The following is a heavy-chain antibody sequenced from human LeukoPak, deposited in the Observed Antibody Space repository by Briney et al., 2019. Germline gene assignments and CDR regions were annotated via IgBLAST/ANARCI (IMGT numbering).Heavy chain of an antibody. V-gene: IGHV3-7*01. CDR1: GFTFDNYW. CDR2: IKQDGSEK. D-gene: IGHD3-3*01. CDR3: ARVYYDFWGGSLYYYMDV. Sequence: QAGGSLRLSCAASGFTFDNYWMNWVRQAPGKGLEWVANIKQDGSEKYYVDSVKGRFTISRDNAKNSLYLQMNSLRAEDTAVYYCARVYYDFWGGSLYYYMDVWGKGTTVTVSS. J-gene: IGHJ6*03.